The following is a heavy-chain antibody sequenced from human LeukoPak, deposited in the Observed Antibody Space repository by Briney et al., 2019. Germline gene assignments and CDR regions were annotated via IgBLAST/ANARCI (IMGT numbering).Heavy chain of an antibody. Sequence: ASVKVSCSASRYTLTGYYMHGVRQAPGQGLEWMGWINPNSGGTNYAQKFQGRVTMTRDTSISTAYMKLSRLRSEDTAVYYCARGEGYCSGGSCYQRLDSWGQGTLVTVSS. CDR3: ARGEGYCSGGSCYQRLDS. CDR1: RYTLTGYY. D-gene: IGHD2-15*01. CDR2: INPNSGGT. J-gene: IGHJ4*02. V-gene: IGHV1-2*02.